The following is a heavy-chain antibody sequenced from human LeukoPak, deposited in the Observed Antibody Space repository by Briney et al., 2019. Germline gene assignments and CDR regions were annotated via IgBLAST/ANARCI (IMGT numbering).Heavy chain of an antibody. Sequence: ASVKVSCKPPAHKCTSYVCTWGRQGPRQDPKSLRWITVYNGGTDYAQKLQGRVTMTADKFTKTAYMELRSLRDEDTAVYYCVRDPRTVGTTLPDFWGQGTLVIVSS. D-gene: IGHD1-26*01. CDR1: AHKCTSYV. V-gene: IGHV1-18*04. CDR2: ITVYNGGT. CDR3: VRDPRTVGTTLPDF. J-gene: IGHJ4*02.